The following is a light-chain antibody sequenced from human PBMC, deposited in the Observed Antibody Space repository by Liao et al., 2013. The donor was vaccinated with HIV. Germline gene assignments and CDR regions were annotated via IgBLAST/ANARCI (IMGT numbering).Light chain of an antibody. V-gene: IGLV3-1*01. CDR2: QDF. Sequence: SYDLTQPPSVSVSPGQTASITCSGDRLGDKFVSWYQQKPGQSPLVVIYQDFKRPSGIPERFSGSNSGNTATLTISGTQAMDEADYYCQVWDSSSDFYVFGTGTKVTVL. CDR1: RLGDKF. J-gene: IGLJ1*01. CDR3: QVWDSSSDFYV.